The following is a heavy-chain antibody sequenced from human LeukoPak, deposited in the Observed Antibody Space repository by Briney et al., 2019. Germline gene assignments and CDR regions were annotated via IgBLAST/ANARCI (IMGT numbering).Heavy chain of an antibody. CDR1: GGSISTFY. Sequence: SETLSLTCTVSGGSISTFYWSWIRQPAGKGLEWIGRIYTRGSTNYTPSLQSRVTMSVDTSKNQFSLKLSSVTAADTAIYYCARGRDSSGYEYYFDYWGQGTLVTVSS. J-gene: IGHJ4*02. D-gene: IGHD3-22*01. CDR3: ARGRDSSGYEYYFDY. CDR2: IYTRGST. V-gene: IGHV4-4*07.